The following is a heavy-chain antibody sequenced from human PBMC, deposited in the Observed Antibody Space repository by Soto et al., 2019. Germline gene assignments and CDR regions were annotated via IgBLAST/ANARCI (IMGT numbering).Heavy chain of an antibody. J-gene: IGHJ4*02. CDR1: GSSISSGGYY. V-gene: IGHV4-31*03. CDR2: IYYSGST. Sequence: PSETLSLTCTVSGSSISSGGYYWSWIRQHPGKGLEWIGYIYYSGSTYYNPSLKSRVTISVDTSKNQFSLKLSSVTAADTAVYYCASLGYCSGGSCYPRYYFDYWGQGTLVTVSS. CDR3: ASLGYCSGGSCYPRYYFDY. D-gene: IGHD2-15*01.